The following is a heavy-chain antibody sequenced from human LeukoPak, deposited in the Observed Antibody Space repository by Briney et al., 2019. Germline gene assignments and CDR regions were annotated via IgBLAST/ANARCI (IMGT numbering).Heavy chain of an antibody. CDR3: ARADASYFFVDV. CDR2: IYYTGTT. CDR1: GGSIFSGGYQ. Sequence: PSETLSLTCTLSGGSIFSGGYQWSWVRQHPTRGLEWIGHIYYTGTTKYNPSLESRLTLLLDTSQNQFSLRLSSVTAADTAVYFCARADASYFFVDVWGKGTTVSVSS. J-gene: IGHJ6*03. V-gene: IGHV4-31*03.